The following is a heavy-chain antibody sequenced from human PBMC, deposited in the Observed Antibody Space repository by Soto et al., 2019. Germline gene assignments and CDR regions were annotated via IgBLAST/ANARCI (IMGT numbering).Heavy chain of an antibody. J-gene: IGHJ4*02. CDR3: AASSGWWRLDY. D-gene: IGHD6-19*01. V-gene: IGHV4-4*02. Sequence: QVQLQESGPGLVKPSGTLSLTCAVSGASISNGFWWSWVRQPPGKGLEWIGEIYHSGSTNHNPSLKSRVTISLDKSNNQLSLRLTSVTDADTAVYYGAASSGWWRLDYWGQGTLVTVSS. CDR1: GASISNGFW. CDR2: IYHSGST.